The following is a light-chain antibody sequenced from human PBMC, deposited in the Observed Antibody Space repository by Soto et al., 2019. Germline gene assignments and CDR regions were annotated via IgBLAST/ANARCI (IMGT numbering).Light chain of an antibody. Sequence: DSQMTQSPCSLSASVGDRGSIPGRAIQTITTYLNWDQQKPGKAPRLLIYDSSSLLSRVQSRFSGSGSGTDFALTIASLQPEDFSTYYCQQSFSPHIAFGQGTRL. CDR2: DSS. CDR1: QTITTY. J-gene: IGKJ5*01. CDR3: QQSFSPHIA. V-gene: IGKV1-39*01.